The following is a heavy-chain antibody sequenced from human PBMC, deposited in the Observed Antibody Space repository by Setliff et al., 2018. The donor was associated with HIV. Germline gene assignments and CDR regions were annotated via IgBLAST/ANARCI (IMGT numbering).Heavy chain of an antibody. CDR2: FDPQDGET. CDR1: GYTLSELP. CDR3: AIDGAGGWLRPMPDY. J-gene: IGHJ4*02. D-gene: IGHD5-12*01. V-gene: IGHV1-24*01. Sequence: YGYTLSELPIHWVRQAPGKGLEWMGYFDPQDGETVYAQKFQGRVTMTEDTSTDTAYMELSGLRSEDTAVYYCAIDGAGGWLRPMPDYWGQGTLVTVSS.